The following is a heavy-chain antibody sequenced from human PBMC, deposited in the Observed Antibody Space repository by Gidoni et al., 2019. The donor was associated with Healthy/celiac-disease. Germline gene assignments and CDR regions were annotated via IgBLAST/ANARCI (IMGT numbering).Heavy chain of an antibody. Sequence: EVQLFESGGGLVQPGGSLRLSCAASGFTFSSYAMSWVRQAPGKGLEWVSAISGSGGSTYYADSVKGRFTISRDNSKNTLYLQMNSLRAEDTAVYYCAKDVMEGYYYGSGSYYNIDYWGQGTLVTVSS. D-gene: IGHD3-10*01. J-gene: IGHJ4*02. CDR1: GFTFSSYA. CDR2: ISGSGGST. V-gene: IGHV3-23*01. CDR3: AKDVMEGYYYGSGSYYNIDY.